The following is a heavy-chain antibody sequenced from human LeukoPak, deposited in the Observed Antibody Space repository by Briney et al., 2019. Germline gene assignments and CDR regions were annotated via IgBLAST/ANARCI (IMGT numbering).Heavy chain of an antibody. Sequence: GRSLRLSCAASGFTFDDYAMHRVRQAPGKDLEWVSGISWNSGSIGYADSVKGRFTISRDNAKNSQYLQMNSLRADDTALYYCVKGYYDSSGFSDAFDIWGQGTMVTVSS. CDR1: GFTFDDYA. CDR3: VKGYYDSSGFSDAFDI. J-gene: IGHJ3*02. D-gene: IGHD3-22*01. V-gene: IGHV3-9*01. CDR2: ISWNSGSI.